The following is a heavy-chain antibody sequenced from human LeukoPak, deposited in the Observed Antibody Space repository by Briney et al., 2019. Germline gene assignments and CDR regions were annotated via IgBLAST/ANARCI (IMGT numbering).Heavy chain of an antibody. CDR3: ARRAAAGHYFDY. J-gene: IGHJ4*02. D-gene: IGHD6-13*01. Sequence: SETLSLTCTVSGGSISSYYWSWIRQPPGKGLEWIGYIYYSGSTNYNPSLKSRVTISVDTSKNQFSLELTSVTAADTAVYYCARRAAAGHYFDYWGQGILVTVSS. V-gene: IGHV4-59*08. CDR1: GGSISSYY. CDR2: IYYSGST.